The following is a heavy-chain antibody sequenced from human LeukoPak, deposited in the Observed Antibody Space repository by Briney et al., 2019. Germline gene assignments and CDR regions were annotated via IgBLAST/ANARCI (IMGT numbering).Heavy chain of an antibody. CDR3: ARGRYLDWLPYFFDY. D-gene: IGHD3-9*01. V-gene: IGHV3-33*01. CDR2: IWYDGSKK. J-gene: IGHJ4*02. Sequence: GGSLRLSCVASGFTFSNYDIHWVRQAPGKGLEWVAVIWYDGSKKYYADSVKGRFTISRDNSKNTLYLQMNSLRVEDTAIYYCARGRYLDWLPYFFDYWGQGTLVTVSS. CDR1: GFTFSNYD.